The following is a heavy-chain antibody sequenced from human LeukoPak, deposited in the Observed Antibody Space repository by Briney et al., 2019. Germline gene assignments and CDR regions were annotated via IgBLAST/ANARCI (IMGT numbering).Heavy chain of an antibody. J-gene: IGHJ3*02. D-gene: IGHD3-10*01. CDR2: IKQDGSEK. CDR3: ARRLGGLPAFDI. CDR1: GFTFGSYW. V-gene: IGHV3-7*01. Sequence: PGGSLRLSCAASGFTFGSYWMSWVRQAPGKGLEWVANIKQDGSEKYYVDSVKGRFTISRDNAKNSLYLQMNSLRAEDTAVYYCARRLGGLPAFDIWGQGTMVTVSS.